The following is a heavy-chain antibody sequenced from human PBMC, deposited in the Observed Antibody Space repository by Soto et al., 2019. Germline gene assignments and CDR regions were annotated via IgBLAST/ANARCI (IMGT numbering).Heavy chain of an antibody. V-gene: IGHV3-23*01. CDR1: GFTFSSFA. CDR2: ISASGGST. D-gene: IGHD1-26*01. J-gene: IGHJ6*02. CDR3: AKGLSGSQSYYYGMDV. Sequence: EVQLLESGGGLVQPGGSLRLSCAASGFTFSSFAMTWVRQAPGKGLEWVSAISASGGSTYYADSVKGRSTVSRDNSKNTLYLQMSSLRAEDTAVYYCAKGLSGSQSYYYGMDVWGQGTRVTVSS.